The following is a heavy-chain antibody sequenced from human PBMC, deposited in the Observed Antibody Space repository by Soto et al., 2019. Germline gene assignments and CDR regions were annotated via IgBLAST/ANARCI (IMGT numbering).Heavy chain of an antibody. J-gene: IGHJ3*02. CDR2: IKYSGAT. V-gene: IGHV4-39*01. CDR3: ARHGITGSYYGASEI. D-gene: IGHD1-26*01. CDR1: GASISSSRCH. Sequence: SGTRSLTCTISGASISSSRCHWGWIRQPPGKGLEWIAGIKYSGATFYTPSLKSRVTLSVDTAKNQFALKLSSVTAAETAVYYCARHGITGSYYGASEIWGQGRMVT.